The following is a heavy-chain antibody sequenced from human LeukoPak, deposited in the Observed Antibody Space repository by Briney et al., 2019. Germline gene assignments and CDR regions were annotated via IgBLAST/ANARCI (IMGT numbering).Heavy chain of an antibody. Sequence: ASETLSLTCTVSGGSIRSGDYYWSWIRQPPGKGLDWNGYIYYSGSTYYNPSLKSRVTISVDTSKNQFSLKLSSVTAADTAVYYCVVAAPYNWFDPWGQGTLVTVSS. CDR3: VVAAPYNWFDP. CDR1: GGSIRSGDYY. J-gene: IGHJ5*02. D-gene: IGHD2-15*01. CDR2: IYYSGST. V-gene: IGHV4-30-4*01.